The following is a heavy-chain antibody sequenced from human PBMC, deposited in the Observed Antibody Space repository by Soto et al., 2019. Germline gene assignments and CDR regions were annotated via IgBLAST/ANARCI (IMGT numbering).Heavy chain of an antibody. CDR3: ARESEDLTSNFDY. Sequence: EVQLVESGGGLVKAGESLSLSCAASGFNFGGFAMNWVRQAPGKGLEWISSISDSSSHTYYADSVRGRFTISRNNADNSVYLQMNSLRAEDTALYFCARESEDLTSNFDYWGQGTLVTVSS. V-gene: IGHV3-21*02. CDR2: ISDSSSHT. CDR1: GFNFGGFA. J-gene: IGHJ4*02.